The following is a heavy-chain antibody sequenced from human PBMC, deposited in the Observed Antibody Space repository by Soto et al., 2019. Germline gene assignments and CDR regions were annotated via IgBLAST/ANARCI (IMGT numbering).Heavy chain of an antibody. V-gene: IGHV3-15*01. CDR2: IKSKKDGVAR. CDR3: VEGWNDF. J-gene: IGHJ4*02. Sequence: EVHVVESGGDRVEPGGSLRLSCETSGFMFSSAWMSWVRQAPGKGLEWVARIKSKKDGVARDYAAPVNGRFGISRDDSKSTVYLQMNSLRAEDTALYYCVEGWNDFWGQGTLVTVSS. CDR1: GFMFSSAW. D-gene: IGHD1-1*01.